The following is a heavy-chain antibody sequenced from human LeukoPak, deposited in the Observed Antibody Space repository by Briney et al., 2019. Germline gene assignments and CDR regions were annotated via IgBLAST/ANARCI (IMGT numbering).Heavy chain of an antibody. CDR2: ISSSSSTI. CDR1: GFTFSSYS. CDR3: ARDLTAYYDFWSGYFPHIDAFDI. V-gene: IGHV3-48*02. Sequence: GGSLRLSCAASGFTFSSYSMNWDRQAPGKGLEWVSYISSSSSTIYYADSVKGRFTISRDNAKNSLYLQMNSLRDEDTAVYYCARDLTAYYDFWSGYFPHIDAFDIWGQGTMVTVSS. D-gene: IGHD3-3*01. J-gene: IGHJ3*02.